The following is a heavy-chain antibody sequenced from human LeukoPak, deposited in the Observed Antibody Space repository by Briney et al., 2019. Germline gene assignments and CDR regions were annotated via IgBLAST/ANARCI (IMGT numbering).Heavy chain of an antibody. CDR3: ARGPIYGSGSYFDY. Sequence: PGGSLRLSCAASGFTFSSYAMNWVRQAPGKGLEWVSVIYSGGSTYYADSVKGRFTISRDNSKNTLYIQMNSLRAEDTAVYYCARGPIYGSGSYFDYWGQGTLVTVS. CDR2: IYSGGST. J-gene: IGHJ4*02. V-gene: IGHV3-53*01. D-gene: IGHD3-10*01. CDR1: GFTFSSYA.